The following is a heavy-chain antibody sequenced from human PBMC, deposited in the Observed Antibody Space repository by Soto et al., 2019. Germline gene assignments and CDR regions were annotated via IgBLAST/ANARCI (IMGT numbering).Heavy chain of an antibody. V-gene: IGHV1-69*01. CDR3: ASNIVSTNV. D-gene: IGHD5-12*01. CDR1: GGTFSIYV. CDR2: ITPIFGTT. J-gene: IGHJ4*02. Sequence: QVQLVQSGAEAKMPGSSVKVSCKASGGTFSIYVITWVRQAPGQGFEWMGGITPIFGTTTYAQKFQGRVTITADESTSTGYMELSGLRSEDTAVYYCASNIVSTNVWGQGTRVTVSS.